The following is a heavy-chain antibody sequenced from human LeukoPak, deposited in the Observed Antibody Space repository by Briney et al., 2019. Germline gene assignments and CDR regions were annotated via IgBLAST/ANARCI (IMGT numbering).Heavy chain of an antibody. CDR2: FYYSGST. V-gene: IGHV4-39*01. CDR3: ATSLGSLYYFDS. J-gene: IGHJ4*02. CDR1: GGSISTGSDS. D-gene: IGHD1-26*01. Sequence: PETLSLTCTVSGGSISTGSDSWGWIRQPPGKGLQWIGTFYYSGSTYYNPSLKSRVTISVDTSKTQFSLKLSSVTAADTAVYYCATSLGSLYYFDSWGQGTLVTVSS.